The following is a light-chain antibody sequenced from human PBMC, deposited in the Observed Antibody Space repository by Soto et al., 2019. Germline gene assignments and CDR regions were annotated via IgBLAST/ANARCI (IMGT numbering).Light chain of an antibody. J-gene: IGKJ5*01. CDR2: AAS. Sequence: DIQMTQSPSSLSASVGDRLTITCRSSQSISNHLNWYQQRPGKAPKLLIYAASSLQSGVPSRFSGSGSGTDFTLTISSLQPEDFATYYCQQSYSAPAITFGQGTRLDI. CDR3: QQSYSAPAIT. CDR1: QSISNH. V-gene: IGKV1-39*01.